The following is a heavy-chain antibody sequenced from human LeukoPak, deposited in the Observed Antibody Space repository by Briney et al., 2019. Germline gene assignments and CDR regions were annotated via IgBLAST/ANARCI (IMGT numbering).Heavy chain of an antibody. CDR1: GGSISSYY. V-gene: IGHV4-4*07. J-gene: IGHJ3*02. CDR2: IYTSGST. Sequence: PSETLSLTCTVSGGSISSYYWSWIRQPAGQGLEWIGRIYTSGSTNYNPSLKSRVTMSVDTSKNQFSLKLRSVTAADTAVYYCARGRDYYDSWGAFDIWGQGTMVTVSS. CDR3: ARGRDYYDSWGAFDI. D-gene: IGHD3-22*01.